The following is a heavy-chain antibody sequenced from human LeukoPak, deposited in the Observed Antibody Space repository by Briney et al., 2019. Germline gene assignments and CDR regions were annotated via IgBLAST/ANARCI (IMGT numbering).Heavy chain of an antibody. J-gene: IGHJ6*03. CDR3: ARGYLPAAIAWVDYYYYYMDV. CDR1: GFTFSSYS. Sequence: GGSLRLSCAASGFTFSSYSMNWVRQAPGKGLEWVSSISSSSSYIYYADSVKGRFTISRDNAKNSLYLQMNSLRAEDTAVYYCARGYLPAAIAWVDYYYYYMDVWGKGTTVTVSS. V-gene: IGHV3-21*01. D-gene: IGHD2-2*01. CDR2: ISSSSSYI.